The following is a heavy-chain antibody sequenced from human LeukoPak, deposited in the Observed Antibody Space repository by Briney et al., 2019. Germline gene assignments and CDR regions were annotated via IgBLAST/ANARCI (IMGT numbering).Heavy chain of an antibody. V-gene: IGHV3-30*02. J-gene: IGHJ6*03. CDR2: IRYDGSNK. Sequence: GGSLRLSCAASGFTFSSYGMHWVRQAPGKGLEWVAFIRYDGSNKYYADSVKGRFTISRDNSKNTLYLQMNSLRAEDTAVYYCAKDKAKYSGLDYMGVWGKGTTVTISS. D-gene: IGHD2-21*01. CDR3: AKDKAKYSGLDYMGV. CDR1: GFTFSSYG.